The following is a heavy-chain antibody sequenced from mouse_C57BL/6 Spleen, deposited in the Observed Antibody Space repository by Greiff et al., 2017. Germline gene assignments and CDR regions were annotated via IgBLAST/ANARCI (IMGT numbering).Heavy chain of an antibody. CDR3: EMNDYDGPFYAMDY. CDR2: ISSGSSTI. D-gene: IGHD2-4*01. V-gene: IGHV5-17*01. J-gene: IGHJ4*01. Sequence: EVQRVESGGGLVKTGGSLKLSCAASGFTFSAYGMHWVRQAPEKGLEWVAYISSGSSTIYYAEKVKGRFTISRDNAKNTLFLQMTSLRSEDTAMYYCEMNDYDGPFYAMDYWGQGTSGTVAS. CDR1: GFTFSAYG.